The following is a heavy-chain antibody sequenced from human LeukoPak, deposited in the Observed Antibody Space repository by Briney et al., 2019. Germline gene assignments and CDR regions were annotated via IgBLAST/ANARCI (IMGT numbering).Heavy chain of an antibody. CDR2: IYHSGST. J-gene: IGHJ3*02. CDR3: AREVVVVVPAASDAFDI. V-gene: IGHV4-38-2*02. CDR1: GYSISSGYY. Sequence: SETLSLTCTVSGYSISSGYYWGWIRQPPGKGLGWIGIIYHSGSTYYNPSLKSRVTISVDTSKNQFSLKLSSVTAADTAVYYCAREVVVVVPAASDAFDIWGQGTMVTVSS. D-gene: IGHD2-2*01.